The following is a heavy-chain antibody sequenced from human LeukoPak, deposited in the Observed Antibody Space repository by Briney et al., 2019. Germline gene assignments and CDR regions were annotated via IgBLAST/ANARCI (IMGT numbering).Heavy chain of an antibody. CDR1: GFTFDHYA. Sequence: GRSLRLSCAASGFTFDHYAMHWVRQAPGKGPEWVSGNTWNSGNIGYADSVKGRFTISRDNAKNSLYLQMNSLRAEDTALYYCAKVYDGYYYYGMDVWGQGTTVTVSS. CDR2: NTWNSGNI. V-gene: IGHV3-9*01. CDR3: AKVYDGYYYYGMDV. D-gene: IGHD1-1*01. J-gene: IGHJ6*02.